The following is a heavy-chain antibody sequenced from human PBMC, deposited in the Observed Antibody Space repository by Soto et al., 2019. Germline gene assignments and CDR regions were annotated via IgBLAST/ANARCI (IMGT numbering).Heavy chain of an antibody. J-gene: IGHJ3*02. D-gene: IGHD5-12*01. CDR2: IWYGGSNK. Sequence: QVQLVESGGGVVQPGRSLRLSCAASGFTFSSYGMHWVRQAPGKGLEWVAVIWYGGSNKYYADSVKGRFTISRDNSKNTLYLQMNSLRAEDTAVYYCARGGIVATRDAFDIWGHGTMVTVSS. CDR3: ARGGIVATRDAFDI. V-gene: IGHV3-33*01. CDR1: GFTFSSYG.